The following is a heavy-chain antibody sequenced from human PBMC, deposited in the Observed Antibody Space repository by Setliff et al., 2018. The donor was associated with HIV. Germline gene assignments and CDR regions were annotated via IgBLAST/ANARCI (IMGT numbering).Heavy chain of an antibody. CDR1: GFRFRSYG. Sequence: GGSLRLSCAASGFRFRSYGMHWVRQAPGKGLEWVSSISSSGSYIYYADSVKGRFAISRDNAKNSIHLQMNSLRAEDTAVYYCARNPRPIAAAGFDLDYWGQGTMVTVSS. J-gene: IGHJ4*02. CDR2: ISSSGSYI. V-gene: IGHV3-21*06. CDR3: ARNPRPIAAAGFDLDY. D-gene: IGHD6-13*01.